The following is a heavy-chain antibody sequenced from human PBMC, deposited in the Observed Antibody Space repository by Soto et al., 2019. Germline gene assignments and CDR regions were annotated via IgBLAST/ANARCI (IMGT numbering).Heavy chain of an antibody. V-gene: IGHV4-30-2*06. J-gene: IGHJ5*02. CDR3: VRESTTSGPNWFDT. CDR1: GGSINSGRSS. Sequence: LSLTCSVSGGSINSGRSSWNWIRQSPGKGLEWIAYIYHSGSTYYNPSLKSRVTISVDRSENQFSLKLTSVTAADTAVYYCVRESTTSGPNWFDTWGPGILVTVSS. CDR2: IYHSGST. D-gene: IGHD1-1*01.